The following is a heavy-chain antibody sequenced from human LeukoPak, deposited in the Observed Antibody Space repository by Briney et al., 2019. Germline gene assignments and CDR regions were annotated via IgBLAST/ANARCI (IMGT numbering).Heavy chain of an antibody. CDR2: INGDGSST. J-gene: IGHJ6*03. V-gene: IGHV3-74*01. CDR3: ARVGPSESSSWFYYYYYMDV. Sequence: PGGSLKLSCAASGFTFSSYWMHWVRQAPGKGLVWVSRINGDGSSTAYADSVKGRFSISRDNAKNSLYLQMNSLRAEDTAVYYCARVGPSESSSWFYYYYYMDVWGKGTTVTVSS. CDR1: GFTFSSYW. D-gene: IGHD6-13*01.